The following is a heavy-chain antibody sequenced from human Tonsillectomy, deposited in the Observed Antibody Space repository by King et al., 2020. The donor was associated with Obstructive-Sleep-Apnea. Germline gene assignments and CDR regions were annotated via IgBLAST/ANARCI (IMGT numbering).Heavy chain of an antibody. J-gene: IGHJ4*02. Sequence: DVQLVESGGGLVQPGGSLRLSCAASGFTFSSYAMSWVRQAPGKGLEWVSAISGSVGSTYYADSVKGRFTISRDNSKNTLYLQMNSLRAEDTAVYYCAKYPTIGYCSSTSCYVGYFDYWGQGTLVTVSS. CDR2: ISGSVGST. CDR1: GFTFSSYA. CDR3: AKYPTIGYCSSTSCYVGYFDY. V-gene: IGHV3-23*04. D-gene: IGHD2-2*01.